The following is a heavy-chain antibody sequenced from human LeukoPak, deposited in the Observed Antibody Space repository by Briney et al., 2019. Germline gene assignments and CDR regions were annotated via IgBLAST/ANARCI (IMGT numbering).Heavy chain of an antibody. CDR1: GYTFTGYY. CDR2: INPNSGGT. Sequence: ASVKVSCKASGYTFTGYYMHWVGQAPGQGLEWMGWINPNSGGTNYAQRFQGWVTMTRDTSISTAYMELSRLRSDDTAVYYCARGYSYGWYFDYWGQGTLVTVSS. V-gene: IGHV1-2*04. J-gene: IGHJ4*02. CDR3: ARGYSYGWYFDY. D-gene: IGHD5-18*01.